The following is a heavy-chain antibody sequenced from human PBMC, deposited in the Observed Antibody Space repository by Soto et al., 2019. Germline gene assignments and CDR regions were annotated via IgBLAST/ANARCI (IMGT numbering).Heavy chain of an antibody. V-gene: IGHV1-69*01. J-gene: IGHJ6*02. Sequence: QVQLVQSGAEVKKPGSSVKVSCKASGGTFSSYAISWVRQAPGQGLEWMGGIITIFGTANSAQKFQGRVTITADESTSTAYMELSGLRSEDTSVYYCATPAGAPYDYSPRYGMDVWGQGTTVTVSS. CDR2: IITIFGTA. D-gene: IGHD4-4*01. CDR3: ATPAGAPYDYSPRYGMDV. CDR1: GGTFSSYA.